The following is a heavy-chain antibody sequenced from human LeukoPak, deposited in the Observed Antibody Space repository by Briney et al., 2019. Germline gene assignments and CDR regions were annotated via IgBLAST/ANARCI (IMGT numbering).Heavy chain of an antibody. CDR2: IYYSGST. D-gene: IGHD2-15*01. CDR1: SGSISSSSYY. Sequence: SETLSLTCTVSSGSISSSSYYWGWIRQPPGKGLEWIGSIYYSGSTYYNPSLKSRVTISVDTSKNQFSLKLSSVTAADTAVYYCARHAVVAAKGTIDYWGQGTLVTVSS. J-gene: IGHJ4*02. CDR3: ARHAVVAAKGTIDY. V-gene: IGHV4-39*01.